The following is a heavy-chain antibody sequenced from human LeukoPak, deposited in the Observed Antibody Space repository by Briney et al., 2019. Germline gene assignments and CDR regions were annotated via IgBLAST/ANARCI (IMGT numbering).Heavy chain of an antibody. V-gene: IGHV3-30*18. J-gene: IGHJ4*02. Sequence: GGSLRLSCAASGFTFSSYGMHWVRQAPGKGLEGVAVIYYYGSNKYYADSVKGRFTISRDNSKNTLYLQMNSLRAEDTAVYYCAKDLARVRYFDWLVLDYWGQGTLVTVSS. D-gene: IGHD3-9*01. CDR2: IYYYGSNK. CDR1: GFTFSSYG. CDR3: AKDLARVRYFDWLVLDY.